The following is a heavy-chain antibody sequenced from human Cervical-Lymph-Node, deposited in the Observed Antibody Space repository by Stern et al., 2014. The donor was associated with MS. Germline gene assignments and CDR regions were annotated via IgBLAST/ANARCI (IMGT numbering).Heavy chain of an antibody. CDR2: IYHSGST. CDR3: ARNGYGDSFWIDP. V-gene: IGHV4-4*02. CDR1: GASISTYHW. D-gene: IGHD2-2*03. J-gene: IGHJ5*02. Sequence: QLQLQESGPGLVKPSGTLSLTCSVSGASISTYHWWSWVRQAPGKGLEWIGDIYHSGSTTYNPSLKSRVTMSLDTSKNLFSLNLRSVTAADTAVYYCARNGYGDSFWIDPWGQGTLVTVSS.